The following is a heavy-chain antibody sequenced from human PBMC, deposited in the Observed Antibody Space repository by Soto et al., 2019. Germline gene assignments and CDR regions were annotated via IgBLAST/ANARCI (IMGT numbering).Heavy chain of an antibody. J-gene: IGHJ6*02. CDR3: ARVQCELSPAIYYYYGMDV. D-gene: IGHD1-26*01. CDR1: GYTFTSYG. Sequence: QVQLVQSGAEVKKPGASVKVSCKASGYTFTSYGISWVRQAPGQGLEWMGWISAYNGNTNYAQKLQGSVTMTTDTSTSTAYMELRSLRSDDTAVYYCARVQCELSPAIYYYYGMDVWGQGTTVTVSS. V-gene: IGHV1-18*01. CDR2: ISAYNGNT.